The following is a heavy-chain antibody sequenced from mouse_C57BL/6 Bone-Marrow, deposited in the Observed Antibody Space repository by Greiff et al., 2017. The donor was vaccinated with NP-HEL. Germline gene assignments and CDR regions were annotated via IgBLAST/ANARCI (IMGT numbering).Heavy chain of an antibody. D-gene: IGHD2-3*01. Sequence: QVQLQQSGTELVKPGASVKLSCKASGYTFTSYWMHWVKQRPGQGLEWIGNINPSNGGTNYNEKFKSKATLTVDTSSSTAYMQLSSLTSEDSAVYYCARWLLPLYFDYWGQGTTLTVSS. CDR2: INPSNGGT. J-gene: IGHJ2*01. CDR1: GYTFTSYW. CDR3: ARWLLPLYFDY. V-gene: IGHV1-53*01.